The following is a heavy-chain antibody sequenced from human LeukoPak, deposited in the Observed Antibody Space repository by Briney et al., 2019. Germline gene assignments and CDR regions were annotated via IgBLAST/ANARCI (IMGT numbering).Heavy chain of an antibody. J-gene: IGHJ5*02. CDR2: INHSGST. CDR3: ARDRHQITMVRGVIHNWFDP. V-gene: IGHV4-34*01. D-gene: IGHD3-10*01. Sequence: SETLSLTCAVDGGSFSGYYWSWIRQPPGKGLEWIGEINHSGSTNYNPSLKSRVTISVDTSKNQFSLKLSSVTAADTAVYYCARDRHQITMVRGVIHNWFDPWGQGTLVTVSS. CDR1: GGSFSGYY.